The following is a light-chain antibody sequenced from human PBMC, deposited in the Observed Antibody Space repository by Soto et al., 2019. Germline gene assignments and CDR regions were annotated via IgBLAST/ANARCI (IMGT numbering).Light chain of an antibody. CDR3: QHYNSYRYT. V-gene: IGKV1-5*01. J-gene: IGKJ2*01. CDR1: QSISNW. Sequence: DIQMTQSPSTLSASVRDRVTITCRASQSISNWLAWYQQKPGKAPKLLIYDASSLESGVPSRFSGGGSGTEFTLTISSLQPDDFATYYCQHYNSYRYTFGQGTKVDSK. CDR2: DAS.